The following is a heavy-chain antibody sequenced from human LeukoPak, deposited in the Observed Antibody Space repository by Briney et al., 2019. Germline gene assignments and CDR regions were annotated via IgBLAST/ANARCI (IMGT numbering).Heavy chain of an antibody. D-gene: IGHD6-13*01. CDR1: GYSISSGYY. V-gene: IGHV4-38-2*02. J-gene: IGHJ4*02. CDR2: IYHSGST. Sequence: SSETLSLTCSVSGYSISSGYYWGWIRQPPGKGLEWIGSIYHSGSTYYNPSLKSRVTISEDTSKNQFSLKLRSVTAADTAVYYCARVRYSSSWYYFDYWGQGTLVTVSS. CDR3: ARVRYSSSWYYFDY.